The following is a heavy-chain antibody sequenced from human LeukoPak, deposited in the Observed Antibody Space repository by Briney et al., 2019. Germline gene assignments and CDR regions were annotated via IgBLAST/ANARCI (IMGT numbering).Heavy chain of an antibody. Sequence: VSVKVSCKVSGYTLTELSMHWVRQAPGKGLEWMGGFDPEDGETIYAQKFQGRVTMTEDTSTDTAYMELSSLRSEDTAVYYCATECGYSGYDSCEDYWGQGTLVTVSS. J-gene: IGHJ4*02. CDR2: FDPEDGET. V-gene: IGHV1-24*01. CDR3: ATECGYSGYDSCEDY. D-gene: IGHD5-12*01. CDR1: GYTLTELS.